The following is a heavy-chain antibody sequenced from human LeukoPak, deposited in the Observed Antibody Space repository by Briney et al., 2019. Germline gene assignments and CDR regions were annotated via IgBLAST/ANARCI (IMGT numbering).Heavy chain of an antibody. CDR3: ARGLLDSSWFDP. CDR2: IYYSGST. J-gene: IGHJ5*02. D-gene: IGHD3/OR15-3a*01. Sequence: SETLSLTCTVSGGSISSYYWSWIRQPPGKGLEWIGYIYYSGSTYYNPSLKSRVTISVDTSKNQSSLKLSSVTAADTAVYYCARGLLDSSWFDPWGQGTLVTVSS. V-gene: IGHV4-59*08. CDR1: GGSISSYY.